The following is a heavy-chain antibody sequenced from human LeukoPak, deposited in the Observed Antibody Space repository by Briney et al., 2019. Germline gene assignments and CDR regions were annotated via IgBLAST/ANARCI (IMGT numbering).Heavy chain of an antibody. CDR2: INTDGSST. CDR3: AKDKAQAYYASASLVL. Sequence: GGCLRLSCAASGFTFSSYWMHWVRQAPGKGLVWVSRINTDGSSTYYADSVKGRFTISRDNAKNSLYLQMNSLKPEDTASYYCAKDKAQAYYASASLVLWGQGTLVTVSS. D-gene: IGHD3-10*01. V-gene: IGHV3-74*01. J-gene: IGHJ4*02. CDR1: GFTFSSYW.